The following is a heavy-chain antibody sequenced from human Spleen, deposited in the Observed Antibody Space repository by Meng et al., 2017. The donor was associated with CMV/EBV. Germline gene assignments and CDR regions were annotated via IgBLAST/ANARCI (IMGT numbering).Heavy chain of an antibody. CDR2: IDSGGGST. V-gene: IGHV1-46*01. CDR1: GYTFTSHY. Sequence: SCTASGYTFTSHYVVWLRQAPGQGLEWMGIIDSGGGSTTYAEKFQGRITMTRDTSTSTVYMELSSVRFEDTAVYYCTRVTGAQNYFDYWGQGTLVTVSS. J-gene: IGHJ4*02. CDR3: TRVTGAQNYFDY. D-gene: IGHD7-27*01.